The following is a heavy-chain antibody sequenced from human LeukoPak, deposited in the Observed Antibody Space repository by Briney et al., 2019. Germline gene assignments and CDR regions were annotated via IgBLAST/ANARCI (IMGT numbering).Heavy chain of an antibody. CDR2: IYYSGST. V-gene: IGHV4-30-4*01. CDR1: GGSISSGDSY. Sequence: SQTLSLTCTVSGGSISSGDSYWSWIRQPPGKGLEWIGYIYYSGSTYYNPSLKSRVTISVDTSKNQFSLKLSSVTAADTAVYYCARSYCSSTSCYKFDYWGQGTLVTVSS. CDR3: ARSYCSSTSCYKFDY. J-gene: IGHJ4*02. D-gene: IGHD2-2*02.